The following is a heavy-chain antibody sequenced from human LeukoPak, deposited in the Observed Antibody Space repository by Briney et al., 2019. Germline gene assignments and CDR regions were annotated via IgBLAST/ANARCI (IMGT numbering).Heavy chain of an antibody. D-gene: IGHD2-15*01. Sequence: SVKVSCKASGGTFSSYAISWVRQAPGQGLEWMGGIIPIFGTANYAQKFQGRVTITADESTSTAYMELSSLRSEDTALYYCARDHQDSFIAATSWFDPWGQGTLVTVSS. CDR3: ARDHQDSFIAATSWFDP. J-gene: IGHJ5*02. V-gene: IGHV1-69*13. CDR2: IIPIFGTA. CDR1: GGTFSSYA.